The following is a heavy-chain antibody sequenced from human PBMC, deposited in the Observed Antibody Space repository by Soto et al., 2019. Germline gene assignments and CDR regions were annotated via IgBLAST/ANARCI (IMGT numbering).Heavy chain of an antibody. CDR3: ARGSETTIFGVVIPRDYYGMDV. CDR2: IYNGGIP. D-gene: IGHD3-3*01. CDR1: GGSVSSQY. Sequence: SETLSLTCTVSGGSVSSQYWSWIRQPAGKGLEWIGRIYNGGIPLIHPSLESRVALSLDTSKNQFSLTLSSVTAADTAIYYCARGSETTIFGVVIPRDYYGMDVWGQGTTVTVSS. V-gene: IGHV4-4*07. J-gene: IGHJ6*02.